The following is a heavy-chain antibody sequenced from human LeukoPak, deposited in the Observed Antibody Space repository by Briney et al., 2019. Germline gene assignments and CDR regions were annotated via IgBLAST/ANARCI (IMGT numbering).Heavy chain of an antibody. D-gene: IGHD4-23*01. Sequence: SETLSLTCTVSGGSISSYYWSWIRQPPGKGLEWIGYIYYSGSTNYNPSLKSQVTISVDTSKNQFSLKLSSVTAADTAVYYCARVSNYGGQVGHFDLWGRGTLVTVSS. V-gene: IGHV4-59*01. CDR1: GGSISSYY. CDR3: ARVSNYGGQVGHFDL. CDR2: IYYSGST. J-gene: IGHJ2*01.